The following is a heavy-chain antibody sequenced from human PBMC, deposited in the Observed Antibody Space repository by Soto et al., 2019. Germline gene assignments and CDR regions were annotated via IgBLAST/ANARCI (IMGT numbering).Heavy chain of an antibody. CDR1: GGSISSYY. J-gene: IGHJ3*02. CDR2: IYYSGST. D-gene: IGHD1-20*01. V-gene: IGHV4-59*01. Sequence: GPGPGFASETLSLTCTVSGGSISSYYWSWIRQPPGKGLEWIGYIYYSGSTNYNPSLKSRVTISVDTSKNQFSLKLSSVTAADTAVYYCARDRSLIPHITDAFDIWGQGTMVTVSS. CDR3: ARDRSLIPHITDAFDI.